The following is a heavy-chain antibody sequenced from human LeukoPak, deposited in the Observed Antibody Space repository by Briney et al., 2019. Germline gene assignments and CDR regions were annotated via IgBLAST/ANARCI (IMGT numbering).Heavy chain of an antibody. V-gene: IGHV3-15*01. CDR1: GFTFSNAW. J-gene: IGHJ6*02. D-gene: IGHD5-12*01. CDR2: IKSKTDGGTT. CDR3: TTVTVATKSYYYYGMDV. Sequence: AGGSLRLSCAASGFTFSNAWMSWVRQAPGKGLEWVGRIKSKTDGGTTDYAAPVKGRFTISRDDSKNTLYLQMNSLKTEDTAVYYCTTVTVATKSYYYYGMDVWGQGTTVTVSS.